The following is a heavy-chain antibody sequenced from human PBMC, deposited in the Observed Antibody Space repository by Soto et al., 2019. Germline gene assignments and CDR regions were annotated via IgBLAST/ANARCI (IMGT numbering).Heavy chain of an antibody. CDR1: GGSISSYY. J-gene: IGHJ3*02. Sequence: SETLSLTCTVSGGSISSYYWSWIRQPPGKGLEWIGYIYYSGSTNYNPSLKSRVTISVDTSKNQFSLKLSSVTAADTAMYYCARKSDPAIAAAGPDHAFDIWGQGTMVTVSS. V-gene: IGHV4-59*01. CDR2: IYYSGST. D-gene: IGHD6-13*01. CDR3: ARKSDPAIAAAGPDHAFDI.